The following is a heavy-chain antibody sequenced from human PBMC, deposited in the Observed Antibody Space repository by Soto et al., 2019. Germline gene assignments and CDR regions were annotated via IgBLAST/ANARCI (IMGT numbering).Heavy chain of an antibody. CDR1: GGSISSGDYY. CDR3: AGIFILAQNCFDP. Sequence: SETLSLTCSVSGGSISSGDYYWSWIRQPPGKGLEWIGYIYDSGTTYYNPSLKSRVTISLDRSKNHFSLKLSSVTAADTAVYYCAGIFILAQNCFDPWGQGTLVTVSS. J-gene: IGHJ5*02. CDR2: IYDSGTT. D-gene: IGHD3-9*01. V-gene: IGHV4-30-4*01.